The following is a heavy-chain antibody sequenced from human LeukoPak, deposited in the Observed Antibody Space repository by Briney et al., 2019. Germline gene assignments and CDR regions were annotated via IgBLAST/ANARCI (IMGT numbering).Heavy chain of an antibody. Sequence: SGSLCLTCAVSGGSFSVFYSSRICEHPREGLGCGGEIYHSGSNNYNPSLNSPVTISVDTSNNQFYLKHSSVTAADTAVYYCARRKYCSSTSCYFAYSYGIDVWGQGTTVTVSS. V-gene: IGHV4-34*01. D-gene: IGHD2-2*01. CDR3: ARRKYCSSTSCYFAYSYGIDV. CDR2: IYHSGSN. J-gene: IGHJ6*02. CDR1: GGSFSVFY.